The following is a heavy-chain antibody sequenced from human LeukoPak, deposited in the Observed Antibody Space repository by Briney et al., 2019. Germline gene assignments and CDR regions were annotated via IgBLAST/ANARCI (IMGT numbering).Heavy chain of an antibody. V-gene: IGHV3-33*06. CDR2: IWYDGNKK. D-gene: IGHD3-10*01. CDR1: GFNVSTYG. Sequence: GGSLRLSCITSGFNVSTYGVHWVRQAPGKGLEWVAHIWYDGNKKNYAESVKGRLIISRDNSKNTVYLQMNSLRVEDTAVYYCAKNLAPFGSGAFVDYWGQGTLVTVSS. J-gene: IGHJ4*02. CDR3: AKNLAPFGSGAFVDY.